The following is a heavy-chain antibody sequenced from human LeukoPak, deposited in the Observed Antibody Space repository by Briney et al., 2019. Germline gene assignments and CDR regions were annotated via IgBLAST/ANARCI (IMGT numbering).Heavy chain of an antibody. V-gene: IGHV7-4-1*02. CDR1: GYTFTSYA. D-gene: IGHD4-23*01. J-gene: IGHJ4*02. Sequence: GASVKVSCKASGYTFTSYAMNWVRQTPGQGLEWMGWISTNTGNPTYAQGFTGRFVFSLDTSVSTAYLQISSLKAEDTAVYYCAREVAPGGFDYWGQGTLVTVSS. CDR3: AREVAPGGFDY. CDR2: ISTNTGNP.